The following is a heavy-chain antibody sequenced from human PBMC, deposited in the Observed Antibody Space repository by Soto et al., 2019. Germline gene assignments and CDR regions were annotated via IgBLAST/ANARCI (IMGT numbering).Heavy chain of an antibody. CDR1: GFTFDDYA. D-gene: IGHD3-10*01. Sequence: VQLVESGGGLVQPGRSLRLSCAASGFTFDDYAMHWVRQAPGKGLEWVSGISWNSGSIGYADSVKGRFTISRDNAKNSLYLQMNSLRAEDTALYYCAKDGSGLTPHYFDYWGQGTLVTVSS. CDR2: ISWNSGSI. CDR3: AKDGSGLTPHYFDY. J-gene: IGHJ4*02. V-gene: IGHV3-9*01.